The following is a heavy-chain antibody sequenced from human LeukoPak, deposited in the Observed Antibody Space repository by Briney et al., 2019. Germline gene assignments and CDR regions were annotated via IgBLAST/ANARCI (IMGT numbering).Heavy chain of an antibody. CDR3: VRHGLGSSWFGFDY. Sequence: KVGEFLKISCKGSGYTFTTYWIGWVRQMPGKGLEWMGIIYPGDSDPRYSPSFQGQVTISADTSISTAYLQWSSLKASDSAMYYCVRHGLGSSWFGFDYWGQGTLVAVSS. J-gene: IGHJ4*02. CDR2: IYPGDSDP. D-gene: IGHD6-13*01. CDR1: GYTFTTYW. V-gene: IGHV5-51*01.